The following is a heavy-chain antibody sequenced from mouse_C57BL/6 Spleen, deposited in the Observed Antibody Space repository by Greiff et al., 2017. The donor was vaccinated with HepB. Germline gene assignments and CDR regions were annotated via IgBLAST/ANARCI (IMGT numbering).Heavy chain of an antibody. CDR2: IDPSDSYT. J-gene: IGHJ2*01. CDR3: ARAPLTFFFDY. CDR1: GYTFTSYW. D-gene: IGHD4-1*01. Sequence: QVQLQQPGAELVMPGASVKLSCKASGYTFTSYWMHWVKQRPGQGLEWIGEIDPSDSYTNYNQKFKGKSTLTVDKSSSTAYMQLSSLTSEDSAVYYGARAPLTFFFDYWGQGTTLTVSS. V-gene: IGHV1-69*01.